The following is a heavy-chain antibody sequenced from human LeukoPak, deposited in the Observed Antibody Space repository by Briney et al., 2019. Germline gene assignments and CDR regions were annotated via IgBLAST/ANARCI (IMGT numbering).Heavy chain of an antibody. V-gene: IGHV1-69*04. J-gene: IGHJ4*02. D-gene: IGHD3-10*01. CDR1: GGTFSSYA. CDR3: ARGTMVREVDDFDY. Sequence: ASVKVSCKASGGTFSSYAISWVRQAPGQGLEWMGRIIPILGIANYAQKFQGRVTITADKSTSTAYMELSSLRSEDTAVYYCARGTMVREVDDFDYWGQGTLVTVSS. CDR2: IIPILGIA.